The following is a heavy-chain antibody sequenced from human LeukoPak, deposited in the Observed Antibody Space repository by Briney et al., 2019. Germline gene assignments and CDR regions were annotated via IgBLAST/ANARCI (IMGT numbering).Heavy chain of an antibody. CDR1: GYTFTSYY. J-gene: IGHJ2*01. CDR3: VRGASSIAALNPFWYFDL. V-gene: IGHV1-46*01. CDR2: INPSGGST. Sequence: ASVKVSCKASGYTFTSYYMHWVRQGPGQGLEWMGIINPSGGSTSYAQKFQGRVTMTRDTSANTVYMELSSLRSEDTAVFYCVRGASSIAALNPFWYFDLWGRGTPVTVSS. D-gene: IGHD6-6*01.